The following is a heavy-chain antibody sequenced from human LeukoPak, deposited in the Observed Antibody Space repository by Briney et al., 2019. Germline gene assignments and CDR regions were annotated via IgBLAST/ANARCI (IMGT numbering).Heavy chain of an antibody. CDR3: AHGSMVQPDY. CDR2: IIGGAGGT. D-gene: IGHD3-10*01. V-gene: IGHV3-23*01. J-gene: IGHJ4*02. Sequence: GGSLRLSCAASGFSFSSHGMSWVHQAPGKGLEWVSGIIGGAGGTYYADSVKGRFTISRDNAKNTLYLQMNSLRAEDTAVYYWAHGSMVQPDYWGQGPLVTVSS. CDR1: GFSFSSHG.